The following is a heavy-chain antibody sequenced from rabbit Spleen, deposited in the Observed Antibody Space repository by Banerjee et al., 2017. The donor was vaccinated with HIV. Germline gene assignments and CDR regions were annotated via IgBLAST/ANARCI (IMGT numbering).Heavy chain of an antibody. D-gene: IGHD1-1*01. CDR1: GFSFSSNW. Sequence: LEESGGGLVKPGGTLTLTCTASGFSFSSNWICWVRQAPGKGLEWIACIDTNDGDTDYANWPKGRFTISRTSSTTVTLRMTSLTAADRATYFCARDLLGVIGWNFYLWGPGTLVTVS. J-gene: IGHJ4*01. CDR3: ARDLLGVIGWNFYL. V-gene: IGHV1S45*01. CDR2: IDTNDGDT.